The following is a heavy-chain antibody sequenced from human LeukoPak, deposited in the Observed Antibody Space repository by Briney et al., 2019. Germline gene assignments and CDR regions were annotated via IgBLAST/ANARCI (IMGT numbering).Heavy chain of an antibody. CDR1: GFTFSTYG. D-gene: IGHD7-27*01. V-gene: IGHV3-30*18. CDR2: ISYDGSNK. CDR3: TKGVLGRTQSVSAGFDY. Sequence: PGRSLILSCAASGFTFSTYGMHWVRQAPGKGLEWVAVISYDGSNKYYADSVKGRFTISRDNSKNTLYLQMSGLRVEDTAMYYCTKGVLGRTQSVSAGFDYWGQGTLVTVSS. J-gene: IGHJ4*02.